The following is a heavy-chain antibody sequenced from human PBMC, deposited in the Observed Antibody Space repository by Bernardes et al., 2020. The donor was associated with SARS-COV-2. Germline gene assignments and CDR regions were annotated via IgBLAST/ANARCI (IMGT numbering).Heavy chain of an antibody. V-gene: IGHV3-15*01. CDR1: GFTFNNVW. Sequence: GSLRLSCLASGFTFNNVWMSWVRQAPGKGLEWVGRIKTKTDGGTIDYAAPVKGRFTISRDDSKNTFSLQMNSLKSEDTAVYYCTTSLRFWGQGTLVTVSS. D-gene: IGHD3-3*01. CDR3: TTSLRF. J-gene: IGHJ4*02. CDR2: IKTKTDGGTI.